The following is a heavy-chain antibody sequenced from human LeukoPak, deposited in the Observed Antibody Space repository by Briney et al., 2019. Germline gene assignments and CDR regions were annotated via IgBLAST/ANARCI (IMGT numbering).Heavy chain of an antibody. D-gene: IGHD3-22*01. Sequence: GGSLRLSCAASGFTFSNYAMSWVRQAPGKGLEWVSAINGGGDTTYYADSVKGRFTISRDNAKNSLHLQMNSLRAEDTAVYYCAREGYNYDSSGYQSRYFDLWGRGTLVTVSS. J-gene: IGHJ2*01. CDR3: AREGYNYDSSGYQSRYFDL. CDR1: GFTFSNYA. CDR2: INGGGDTT. V-gene: IGHV3-23*01.